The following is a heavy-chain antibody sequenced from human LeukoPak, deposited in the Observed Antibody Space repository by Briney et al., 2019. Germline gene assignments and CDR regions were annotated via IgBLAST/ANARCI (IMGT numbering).Heavy chain of an antibody. Sequence: SETLSLTCTVSGASITRRYWSWIRQPPGKGLEWIGYINYSGNTNYNPSLKSRVTISVDTSKDQFSLKLSSVTAADTAVYYCGRGGGGSYLEYSFDYWGQGALVTVSS. CDR2: INYSGNT. J-gene: IGHJ4*02. CDR3: GRGGGGSYLEYSFDY. D-gene: IGHD3-10*01. V-gene: IGHV4-59*11. CDR1: GASITRRY.